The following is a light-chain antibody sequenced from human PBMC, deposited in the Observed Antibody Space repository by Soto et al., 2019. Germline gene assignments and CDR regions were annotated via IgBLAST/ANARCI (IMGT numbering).Light chain of an antibody. Sequence: SALTQPASMSGSPGQSITISCTGTSSDVGGYKYVSWYQQHPGKAPKLMIYEVTNRPSGVSNRFSGSKSGNTASLTISGLQADDEADYYCSSYTSVATDATVVVFGTGTKLTVL. CDR3: SSYTSVATDATVVV. V-gene: IGLV2-14*01. J-gene: IGLJ1*01. CDR2: EVT. CDR1: SSDVGGYKY.